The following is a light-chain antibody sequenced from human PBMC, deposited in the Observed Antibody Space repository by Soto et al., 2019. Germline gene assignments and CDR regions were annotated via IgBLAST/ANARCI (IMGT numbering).Light chain of an antibody. Sequence: SYELTQPPSVSVAPGKKARITCGGNNIGSKSVHWYQQKPGQAPVLVIYYDSDRPSGIPERFSGSNSGNTATLTISRVEAGDEADYNCQVWDSSSDHVVFGGGTKVTVL. CDR1: NIGSKS. CDR3: QVWDSSSDHVV. CDR2: YDS. J-gene: IGLJ2*01. V-gene: IGLV3-21*04.